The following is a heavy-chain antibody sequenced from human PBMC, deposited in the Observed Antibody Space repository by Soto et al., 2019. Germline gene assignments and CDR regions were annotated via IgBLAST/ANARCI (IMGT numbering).Heavy chain of an antibody. Sequence: SETLSLTCAVYGGSFSGYYWSWIRQPPGKGLEWIGEINHSGSTNYNPSLKSRVTISVDTSKNQFSLKLSSVTAADTAVYYCARRWENYCSGGSCYPGSYYYYYMDVWGKGTTVTVSS. CDR2: INHSGST. J-gene: IGHJ6*03. CDR1: GGSFSGYY. CDR3: ARRWENYCSGGSCYPGSYYYYYMDV. V-gene: IGHV4-34*01. D-gene: IGHD2-15*01.